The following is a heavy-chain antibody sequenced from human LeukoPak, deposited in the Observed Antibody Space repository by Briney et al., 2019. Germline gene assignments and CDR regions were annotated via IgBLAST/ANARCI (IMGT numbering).Heavy chain of an antibody. D-gene: IGHD1-1*01. Sequence: SETLSLTCDVSGGSISSSNWWTWVRQPPGKGLEWIGEIYHTGATNYSPSFRSRVTISVDNSKNYFSLQLTSVTAADTAVYFYARRQLDPLYYSDHWGQGALVTVSS. V-gene: IGHV4-4*02. CDR2: IYHTGAT. CDR3: ARRQLDPLYYSDH. J-gene: IGHJ4*02. CDR1: GGSISSSNW.